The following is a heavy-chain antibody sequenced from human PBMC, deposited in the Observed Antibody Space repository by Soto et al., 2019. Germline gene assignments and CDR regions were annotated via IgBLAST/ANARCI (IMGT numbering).Heavy chain of an antibody. Sequence: GESLKISCKGSGYSFSNYWIGWVRQMPGKGLEWMGIIYPDDSDTRYNPSFQGQVTISADKSITTAYLQWSSLKASDTAMYYCTGQSSYYGMDVWGQGTTVTVSS. V-gene: IGHV5-51*01. J-gene: IGHJ6*02. CDR3: TGQSSYYGMDV. CDR2: IYPDDSDT. CDR1: GYSFSNYW.